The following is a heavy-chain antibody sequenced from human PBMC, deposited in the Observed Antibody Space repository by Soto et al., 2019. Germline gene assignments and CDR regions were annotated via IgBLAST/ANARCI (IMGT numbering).Heavy chain of an antibody. D-gene: IGHD2-2*01. CDR3: ARHVPAAGYYYGMDV. CDR2: IIPIFGTA. J-gene: IGHJ6*02. CDR1: GGTFSSYA. V-gene: IGHV1-69*05. Sequence: QVQLVQSGAEVKKPGSSVKVSCKASGGTFSSYAISWVRQAPGQGLEWMGGIIPIFGTANYAQKFQGRVTXTXXXSXXTAYMELSSLRSEDTAVYYCARHVPAAGYYYGMDVWDQGTTVTVSS.